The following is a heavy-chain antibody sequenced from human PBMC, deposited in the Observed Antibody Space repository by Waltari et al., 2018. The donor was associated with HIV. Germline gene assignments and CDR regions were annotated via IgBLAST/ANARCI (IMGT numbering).Heavy chain of an antibody. D-gene: IGHD1-1*01. CDR1: GGTFSYYP. Sequence: QVPLVQSGAEIVKPGSSVRVSCKVSGGTFSYYPIFWVRQAPGQGLEWMGRIVPIYSPTYAPKFQGRVSITADRSTTTVYLEVTNLRFDDTAVYYCMRDDNNWLGIWGQGTAVTVSA. V-gene: IGHV1-69*14. CDR3: MRDDNNWLGI. J-gene: IGHJ4*02. CDR2: IVPIYSP.